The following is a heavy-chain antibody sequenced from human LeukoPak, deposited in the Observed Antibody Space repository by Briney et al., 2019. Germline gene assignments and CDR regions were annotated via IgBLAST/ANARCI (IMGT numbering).Heavy chain of an antibody. CDR3: ARDPLRSGDYEDY. CDR2: IYYSGST. Sequence: SETLSLTCTVSGGSISSSSYYWGWIRQPPGKGLEWIGSIYYSGSTYYNPSLKSRVTISVDTSKNQFSLKLSSVTAADTAVYYCARDPLRSGDYEDYWGQGTLVTVSS. D-gene: IGHD2-21*02. J-gene: IGHJ4*02. V-gene: IGHV4-39*07. CDR1: GGSISSSSYY.